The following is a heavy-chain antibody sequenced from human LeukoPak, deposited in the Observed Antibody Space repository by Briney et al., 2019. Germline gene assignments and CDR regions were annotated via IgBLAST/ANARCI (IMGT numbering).Heavy chain of an antibody. V-gene: IGHV1-69*05. Sequence: SVKVSCKASGGTFSSYAISWVRQAPGQGLEWMGRIIPIFGTANYAQKFQGRVTITTDESTSTAYMELSSLRSEDTAVYYCARDRRVGITTSFEYWGQGTLVTVSS. CDR1: GGTFSSYA. D-gene: IGHD3-10*01. CDR3: ARDRRVGITTSFEY. CDR2: IIPIFGTA. J-gene: IGHJ4*02.